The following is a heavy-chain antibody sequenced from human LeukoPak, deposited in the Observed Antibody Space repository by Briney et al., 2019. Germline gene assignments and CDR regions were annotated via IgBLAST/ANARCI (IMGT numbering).Heavy chain of an antibody. CDR3: AAWSGSLYYMDV. CDR2: ISGSGGST. D-gene: IGHD3-10*01. J-gene: IGHJ6*03. V-gene: IGHV3-23*01. CDR1: GFTFSSYG. Sequence: GGTLRLSGAASGFTFSSYGMSWVRQAPGKGLEWVSAISGSGGSTYYADSVKGRFTISRDNSKNTLYLQMNSLRAEDTAVYYCAAWSGSLYYMDVWGKGTTVTISS.